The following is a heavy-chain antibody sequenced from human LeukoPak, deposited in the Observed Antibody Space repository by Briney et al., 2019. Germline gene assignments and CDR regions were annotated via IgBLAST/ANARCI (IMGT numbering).Heavy chain of an antibody. CDR1: GGSISSYY. J-gene: IGHJ3*02. V-gene: IGHV4-59*01. CDR3: ARVGYSSGWSSSSDAFDI. Sequence: PPETLSLTCTVSGGSISSYYWSWIRQPPGKGLEWIGYIYYSGSTNYNPSLKSRVTISVDTSKNQFSLKLSSVTAADTAVYYCARVGYSSGWSSSSDAFDIWGQGTMVAVSS. CDR2: IYYSGST. D-gene: IGHD6-19*01.